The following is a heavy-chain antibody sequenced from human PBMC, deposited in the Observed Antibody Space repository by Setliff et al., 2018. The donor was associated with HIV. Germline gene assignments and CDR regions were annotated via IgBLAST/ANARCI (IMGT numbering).Heavy chain of an antibody. J-gene: IGHJ6*03. CDR1: GGSFSGFY. CDR3: ARGPPRTSAYSRYYYYYMDV. CDR2: INHSGST. Sequence: SETLSLTFAVYGGSFSGFYWSWFRQPPGKGLDWIGEINHSGSTNYSPSLKSRVTISIDTSKKQFSLKLTSVTAADTALYYCARGPPRTSAYSRYYYYYMDVWGKGTTVTVSS. D-gene: IGHD6-25*01. V-gene: IGHV4-34*01.